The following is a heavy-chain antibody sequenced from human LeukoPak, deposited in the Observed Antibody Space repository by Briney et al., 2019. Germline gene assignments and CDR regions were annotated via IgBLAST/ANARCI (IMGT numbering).Heavy chain of an antibody. V-gene: IGHV3-53*01. CDR1: GGSISSYY. J-gene: IGHJ6*03. CDR3: ATRGYSYGLSYYYMDV. CDR2: IYSGGST. Sequence: ETLSLTCTVSGGSISSYYWSWVRQAPGKGLEWVSVIYSGGSTYYADSVKGRFTISRDNSKNTLYLQMNSLRAEDTAVYYCATRGYSYGLSYYYMDVWGKGTTVTISS. D-gene: IGHD5-18*01.